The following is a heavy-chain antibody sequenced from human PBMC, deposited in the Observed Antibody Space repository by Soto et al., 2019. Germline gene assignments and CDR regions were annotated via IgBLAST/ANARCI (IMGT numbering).Heavy chain of an antibody. CDR1: GGSISSSSYY. V-gene: IGHV4-39*01. J-gene: IGHJ4*02. D-gene: IGHD1-26*01. CDR2: IYYSGST. Sequence: QLQLQESGPGLVKPSETLSLTCTVSGGSISSSSYYWGWIRQPPGKGLEWIGSIYYSGSTYYNPSLKSRVTISVDTSKNQFSLKLSSVTAADTAVHYCARLRVGVVAATLAPLFDYWGQGTLVTVSS. CDR3: ARLRVGVVAATLAPLFDY.